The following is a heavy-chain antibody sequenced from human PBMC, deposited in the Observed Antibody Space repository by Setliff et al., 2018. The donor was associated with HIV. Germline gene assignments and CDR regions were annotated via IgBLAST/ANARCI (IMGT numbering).Heavy chain of an antibody. D-gene: IGHD2-15*01. CDR2: ISPNRGAT. CDR3: ARVLAGLNWFDP. Sequence: ASVKVSCKASGYTFSDYYIHWVRQAPAQGLEWMGWISPNRGATNFAQKFLGRVTMTRDTSISTAYLELSSLTSDDTAVYYCARVLAGLNWFDPWGQGTLVTV. V-gene: IGHV1-2*02. CDR1: GYTFSDYY. J-gene: IGHJ5*02.